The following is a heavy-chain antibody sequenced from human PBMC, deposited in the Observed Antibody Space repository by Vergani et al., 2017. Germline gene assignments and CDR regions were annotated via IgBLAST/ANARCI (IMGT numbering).Heavy chain of an antibody. CDR3: AREMYYYDSSGTGDVYYFDY. Sequence: QVQLVQSGAEVKKPGASVKVSCKASGYTFTSYYMHWVRQAPGQGLEWMGIINPSGGSTSYAQKFQGRVTMTRGTSTSTVYMELSSLRSEDTAVYYCAREMYYYDSSGTGDVYYFDYWGQGTLVTVSS. CDR1: GYTFTSYY. J-gene: IGHJ4*02. V-gene: IGHV1-46*01. CDR2: INPSGGST. D-gene: IGHD3-22*01.